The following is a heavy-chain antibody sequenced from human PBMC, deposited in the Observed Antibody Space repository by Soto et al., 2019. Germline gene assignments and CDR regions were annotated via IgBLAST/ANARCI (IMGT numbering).Heavy chain of an antibody. D-gene: IGHD3-22*01. CDR3: ARGWGYDSTDYYYAY. CDR1: GGSFNRHT. CDR2: IIPIFGTA. Sequence: QGQLVQSGAEVSKPGSSVRVSCKASGGSFNRHTISWVRQATGQGLEWMGGIIPIFGTANHAQKFQGRVTIIADESTSTVYMELSSLRSDDTAIYYCARGWGYDSTDYYYAYWGQGTLVIVSS. J-gene: IGHJ4*02. V-gene: IGHV1-69*01.